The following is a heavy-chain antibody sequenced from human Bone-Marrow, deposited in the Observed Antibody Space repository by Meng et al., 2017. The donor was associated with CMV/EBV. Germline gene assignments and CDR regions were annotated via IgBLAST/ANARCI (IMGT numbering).Heavy chain of an antibody. D-gene: IGHD3-3*01. J-gene: IGHJ4*02. CDR3: ARGTIFGGGGYYFDY. CDR2: IIPIFGTA. Sequence: ASGGTFSRYAISWVRQAPGKGLEWMGGIIPIFGTANYAQKFQGRVTITTDESTSTAYMELSSLRSEDTAVYYCARGTIFGGGGYYFDYWGQGTLVTSPQ. CDR1: GGTFSRYA. V-gene: IGHV1-69*05.